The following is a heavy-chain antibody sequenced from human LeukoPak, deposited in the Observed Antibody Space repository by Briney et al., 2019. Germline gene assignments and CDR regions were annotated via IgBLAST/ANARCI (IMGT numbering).Heavy chain of an antibody. V-gene: IGHV1-2*02. CDR3: ARASSSWPAYYFDY. CDR2: INPNSGGT. Sequence: SVPVSCKASGYTFTGYYIHWVRQAPGQGLEWMGWINPNSGGTNYAQKFQGRVTMTRDTSISTAYIELSRLRSDDTAVYYCARASSSWPAYYFDYWGQGTLVTVSS. CDR1: GYTFTGYY. J-gene: IGHJ4*02. D-gene: IGHD6-13*01.